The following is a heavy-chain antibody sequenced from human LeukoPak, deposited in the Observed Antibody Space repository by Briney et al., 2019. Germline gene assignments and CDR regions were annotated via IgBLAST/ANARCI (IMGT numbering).Heavy chain of an antibody. Sequence: ASVKVSCKASGYTFTGFYMYWVRQAPGQGPEWMGWINPNSGDTNYAPKFQGRVTLTRDTSISTAYMELTSLTSDDTAVYYCARRVVAAAADLEYWGQGTLVTVSS. V-gene: IGHV1-2*02. CDR2: INPNSGDT. J-gene: IGHJ4*02. CDR3: ARRVVAAAADLEY. CDR1: GYTFTGFY. D-gene: IGHD6-13*01.